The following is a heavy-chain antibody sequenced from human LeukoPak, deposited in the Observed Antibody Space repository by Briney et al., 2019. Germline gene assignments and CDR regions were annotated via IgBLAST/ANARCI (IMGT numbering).Heavy chain of an antibody. Sequence: PGGSQRLSCAASGFTFSDYYMSWIRQAPGKGLEWVSYISSSGSTIYYADSVKGRFTISRDNAKNSLYLQMNSLRAEDTAVYYCARDRDYYGSDWFDPWGQGTLVTVSS. V-gene: IGHV3-11*01. CDR2: ISSSGSTI. CDR3: ARDRDYYGSDWFDP. D-gene: IGHD3-10*01. J-gene: IGHJ5*02. CDR1: GFTFSDYY.